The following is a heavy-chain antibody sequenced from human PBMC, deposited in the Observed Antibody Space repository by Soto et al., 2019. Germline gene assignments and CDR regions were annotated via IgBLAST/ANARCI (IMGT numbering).Heavy chain of an antibody. CDR3: AALLGHCSGGTCFFRWFDP. V-gene: IGHV4-39*01. D-gene: IGHD2-15*01. Sequence: QLQLQESGPGLAKPSETLSLTCTVSGGSMSSESYFWGWVRQPSGKGLEWVGTISYSGSPFFNPSLKGRATLSVDTSKNQFSLRLSAVTAADSAVYFCAALLGHCSGGTCFFRWFDPWGQGSLVTVSS. CDR2: ISYSGSP. CDR1: GGSMSSESYF. J-gene: IGHJ5*02.